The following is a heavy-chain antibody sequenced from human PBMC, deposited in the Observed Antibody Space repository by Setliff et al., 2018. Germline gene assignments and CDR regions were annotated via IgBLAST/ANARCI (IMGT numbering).Heavy chain of an antibody. V-gene: IGHV1-18*01. CDR3: ARVLFHCSSTSCYLDALDI. CDR2: ISAYNGNT. J-gene: IGHJ3*02. D-gene: IGHD2-2*01. Sequence: GASVKVSCKASGYTPISYGISWVRQAPGQGLEWMGWISAYNGNTNYAQKLQGRVTMTTDTSTSTAYMELRSLRSDDTAVYYCARVLFHCSSTSCYLDALDIWGQGTMVTVSS. CDR1: GYTPISYG.